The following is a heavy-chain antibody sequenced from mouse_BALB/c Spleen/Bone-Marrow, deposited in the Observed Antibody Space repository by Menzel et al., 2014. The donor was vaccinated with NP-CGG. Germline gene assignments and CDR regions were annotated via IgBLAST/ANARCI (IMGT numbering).Heavy chain of an antibody. J-gene: IGHJ3*01. D-gene: IGHD3-3*01. CDR1: GYIFTSYN. V-gene: IGHV1-12*01. CDR3: ARGQLLAY. Sequence: LQQSGAELVRSGASVKMPCKASGYIFTSYNIHWVKQTPGQGLEWIGHIYPGNGGTNYNQKFEGKATLTADTSSSTAYMQISSLTSEDSAVYFCARGQLLAYWGQGTLVTVSA. CDR2: IYPGNGGT.